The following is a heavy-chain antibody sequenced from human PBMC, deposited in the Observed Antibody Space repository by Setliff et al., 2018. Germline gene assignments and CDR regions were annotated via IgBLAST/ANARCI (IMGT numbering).Heavy chain of an antibody. D-gene: IGHD5-18*01. V-gene: IGHV3-53*01. CDR1: GSTVSRDY. CDR2: IYATGTT. CDR3: ARGSYGLTEHYWGRAY. J-gene: IGHJ4*02. Sequence: PGGSLRLSCAASGSTVSRDYMSWVRQAPGKGLEWVSVIYATGTTYYADSVKGRFTISRDDSKNTLYLQMNSLRADDTAVYYCARGSYGLTEHYWGRAYWGQGTLVTVSS.